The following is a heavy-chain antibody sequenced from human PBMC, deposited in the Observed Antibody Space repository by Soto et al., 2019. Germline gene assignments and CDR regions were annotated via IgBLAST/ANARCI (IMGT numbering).Heavy chain of an antibody. J-gene: IGHJ3*02. CDR1: GFTFSSYW. V-gene: IGHV3-7*01. CDR2: IKQDGSEK. CDR3: ARELYFDWLKDEAAIDN. Sequence: PGGSLRLSCAASGFTFSSYWMSWVRQAPGKGLEWVANIKQDGSEKYYVDSVKGRFTISRDNAKNSLYLQMNSLRAEDTAVYYCARELYFDWLKDEAAIDNWGQGTMVTVAS. D-gene: IGHD3-9*01.